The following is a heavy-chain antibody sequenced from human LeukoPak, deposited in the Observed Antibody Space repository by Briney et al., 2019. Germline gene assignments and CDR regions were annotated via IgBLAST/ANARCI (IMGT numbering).Heavy chain of an antibody. D-gene: IGHD3-22*01. CDR2: INHSGST. CDR1: GGSFSGYY. V-gene: IGHV4-34*01. CDR3: ARLGDEIWYYYDSSGYRGHDY. J-gene: IGHJ4*02. Sequence: SETLSLTCAVYGGSFSGYYWSWIRQPPGKGLEWIGEINHSGSTNYNPSLKSRVTISVDTSKNQFSLKLSSVTAADTAVYYCARLGDEIWYYYDSSGYRGHDYWGQGTLVTVSS.